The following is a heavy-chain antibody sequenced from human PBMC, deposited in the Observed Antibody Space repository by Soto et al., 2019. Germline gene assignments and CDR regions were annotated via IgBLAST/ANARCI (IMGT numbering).Heavy chain of an antibody. CDR3: ARGKDYGDYPNDY. D-gene: IGHD4-17*01. V-gene: IGHV4-59*01. J-gene: IGHJ4*02. Sequence: SETLSLTCTVSGGSISSSYWSWVRQPPGKGLEWIGYIYYSGSTSYNPSLKSRVTISVDTSKNQFSLKLSSVTAADTAVYYCARGKDYGDYPNDYWGEGTLVTVSS. CDR2: IYYSGST. CDR1: GGSISSSY.